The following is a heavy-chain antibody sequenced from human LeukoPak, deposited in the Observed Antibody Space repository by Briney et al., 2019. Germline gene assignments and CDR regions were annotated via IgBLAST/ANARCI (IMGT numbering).Heavy chain of an antibody. CDR2: IYYSGST. J-gene: IGHJ4*02. V-gene: IGHV4-30-4*01. Sequence: PSETLSLTCNVSGGSISSGDYYWSWIRQPPGKGLEWIGYIYYSGSTYYNPSLKSRVTISVDTSKNQFSLKLSSVTAADTAVYYCARDRRVLLWFGGPGEDYFDYWGQGTLVTVSS. CDR3: ARDRRVLLWFGGPGEDYFDY. CDR1: GGSISSGDYY. D-gene: IGHD3-10*01.